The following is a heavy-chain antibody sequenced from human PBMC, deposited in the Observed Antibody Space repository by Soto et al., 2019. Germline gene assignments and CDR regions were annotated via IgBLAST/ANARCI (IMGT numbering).Heavy chain of an antibody. CDR3: ARGGGITIFGVVPSPNWFDP. CDR1: GGTFSSYT. D-gene: IGHD3-3*01. J-gene: IGHJ5*02. CDR2: IIPILGIA. Sequence: QVQLVQSGAEVKKPGSSVKVSCKASGGTFSSYTISWVRQAPGQGLEWMGRIIPILGIANYAQKFQGRVTITADKSTSKAYMELSSLRSEDTAVYYCARGGGITIFGVVPSPNWFDPWGQGTLVTVSS. V-gene: IGHV1-69*02.